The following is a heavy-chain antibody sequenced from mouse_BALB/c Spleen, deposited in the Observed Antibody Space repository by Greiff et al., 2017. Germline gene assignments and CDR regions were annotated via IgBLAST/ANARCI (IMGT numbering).Heavy chain of an antibody. D-gene: IGHD1-1*02. CDR3: PLWGYFDY. CDR1: GYTFTSYW. CDR2: INPSTGYT. J-gene: IGHJ2*01. Sequence: VKLMESGAELAKPGASVKMSCKASGYTFTSYWMHWVKQRPGQGLEWIGYINPSTGYTEYNQKFKDKATLTADKSSSTAYMQLSSLTSEDSAVYYGPLWGYFDYWGQGTTLTVSS. V-gene: IGHV1-7*01.